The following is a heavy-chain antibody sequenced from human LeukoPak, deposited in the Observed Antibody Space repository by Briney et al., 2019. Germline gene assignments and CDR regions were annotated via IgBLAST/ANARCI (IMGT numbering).Heavy chain of an antibody. CDR3: AKDSGYDLLLFDY. Sequence: GGSLRLSCAASGFTFSSYGMHWVRQAPGKGLEWVAFIRYDGSNKYYADSVKGRFTISRDNSKNTLYLQMNSLRAEDTAVYYYAKDSGYDLLLFDYWGQGTLVTVSS. CDR2: IRYDGSNK. D-gene: IGHD5-12*01. J-gene: IGHJ4*02. CDR1: GFTFSSYG. V-gene: IGHV3-30*02.